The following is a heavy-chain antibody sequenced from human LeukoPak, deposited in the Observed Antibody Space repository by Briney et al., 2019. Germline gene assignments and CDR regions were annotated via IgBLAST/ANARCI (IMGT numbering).Heavy chain of an antibody. CDR3: ARELRDSGYDSFDY. CDR2: INPSGGST. Sequence: ASVKVSCKVSGYSFTELSMHWVRQAPGQGLEWMGIINPSGGSTSYAQKFQGRVTMTRDTSTSTVYMELSSLRSEDTAVYYCARELRDSGYDSFDYWGQGTLVTVSS. CDR1: GYSFTELS. V-gene: IGHV1-46*01. J-gene: IGHJ4*02. D-gene: IGHD5-12*01.